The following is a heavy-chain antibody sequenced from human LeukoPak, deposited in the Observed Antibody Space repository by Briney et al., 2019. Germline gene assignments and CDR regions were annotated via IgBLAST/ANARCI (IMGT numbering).Heavy chain of an antibody. V-gene: IGHV3-7*01. CDR2: IKQDGSEE. CDR1: GFSFSNYW. CDR3: ARDSIAAAGTLDY. Sequence: GGSLRLSCAASGFSFSNYWLTWVRQVPGKGLEWVANIKQDGSEEYYVDSVKGRFTISRDNAKNSLYLQMNSLRTEDTALYYCARDSIAAAGTLDYWGQGTLVTVSS. J-gene: IGHJ4*02. D-gene: IGHD6-13*01.